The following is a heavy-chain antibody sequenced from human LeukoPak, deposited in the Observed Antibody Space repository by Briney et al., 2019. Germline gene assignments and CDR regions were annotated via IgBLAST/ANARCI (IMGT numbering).Heavy chain of an antibody. CDR3: AKVGCSSSSCSRFYQYMDV. D-gene: IGHD2-2*01. CDR2: VSGSGGIT. CDR1: GFTFSSYA. J-gene: IGHJ6*03. Sequence: GGSLRLSCAASGFTFSSYAMKWVRQAPGKELEWVSSVSGSGGITYYADSVKGRFTISKDKSKNTLYLQMTSLRAEDTAVYYCAKVGCSSSSCSRFYQYMDVWGKGTTVTVSS. V-gene: IGHV3-23*01.